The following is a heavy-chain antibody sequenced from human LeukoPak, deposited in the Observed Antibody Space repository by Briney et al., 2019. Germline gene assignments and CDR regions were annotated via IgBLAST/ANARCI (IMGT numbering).Heavy chain of an antibody. J-gene: IGHJ6*03. D-gene: IGHD4-11*01. CDR2: INHSGST. CDR1: GGSFSGYY. V-gene: IGHV4-34*01. CDR3: ARRYSNYGADYYYYYMDV. Sequence: SETLSLTCAVYGGSFSGYYLSWIRQPPGKGLEWIGEINHSGSTNYNPSLKSRLTITVKTSKNQFSLKLSSVTAADTAVYYCARRYSNYGADYYYYYMDVWGKGATVTVSS.